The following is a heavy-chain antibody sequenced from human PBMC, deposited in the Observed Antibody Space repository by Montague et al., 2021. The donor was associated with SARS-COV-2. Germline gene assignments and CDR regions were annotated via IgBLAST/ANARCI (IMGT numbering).Heavy chain of an antibody. CDR3: ARMTTVVTLGYYYYYGMDV. Sequence: PALGKPTQTLTLTCTFSGFSLSTSGMCVSWIRQPPGKALEWLALIDWDDDKYYSTSPKTRLTISKDTSKNQVVLTMTNMDPVDTATYYCARMTTVVTLGYYYYYGMDVWGQGTTVTVSS. V-gene: IGHV2-70*01. CDR1: GFSLSTSGMC. J-gene: IGHJ6*02. D-gene: IGHD4-23*01. CDR2: IDWDDDK.